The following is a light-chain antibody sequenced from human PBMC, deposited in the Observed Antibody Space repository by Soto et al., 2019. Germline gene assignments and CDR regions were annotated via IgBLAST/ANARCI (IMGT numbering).Light chain of an antibody. CDR2: DVS. CDR1: RSDVGGYNY. CDR3: SSYTSSSTVI. J-gene: IGLJ2*01. Sequence: QSALTQPASVSGSPGQSIAISCTGSRSDVGGYNYVSWYQQHSGKAPKLMIYDVSNRPSGVSDRFSGSKSGNTASLTISGLQAEDEAEYYCSSYTSSSTVIFGGGTKLTVL. V-gene: IGLV2-14*01.